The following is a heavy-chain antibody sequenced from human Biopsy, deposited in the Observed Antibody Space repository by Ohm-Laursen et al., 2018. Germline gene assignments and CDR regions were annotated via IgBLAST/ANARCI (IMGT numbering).Heavy chain of an antibody. CDR2: ISAYNGNT. V-gene: IGHV1-18*01. CDR1: GYTFTSYG. J-gene: IGHJ4*02. Sequence: SVKVSCKASGYTFTSYGISWVRQAPGQGLEWMGRISAYNGNTNYAQKLQGRVTMTTDTSTSTAYMELRSLRSDDTAVYYCARCSTPYYDFWSGYQPTYYFDYWGQGTLVTVSS. CDR3: ARCSTPYYDFWSGYQPTYYFDY. D-gene: IGHD3-3*01.